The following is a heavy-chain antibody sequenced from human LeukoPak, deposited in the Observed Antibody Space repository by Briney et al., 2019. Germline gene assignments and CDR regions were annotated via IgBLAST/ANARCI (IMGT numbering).Heavy chain of an antibody. D-gene: IGHD3-22*01. CDR3: ARVGDYYDSSGYYYASYYFDY. J-gene: IGHJ4*02. V-gene: IGHV3-74*01. CDR2: INSDGSST. Sequence: GGSLTLSCAASGFTFSSYWMHWVRQAPGKGLVWVSRINSDGSSTFYADSVKGRFTIPRDNAKNSLYLQMNSLRAEDTALYYCARVGDYYDSSGYYYASYYFDYWGQGTLVTVSS. CDR1: GFTFSSYW.